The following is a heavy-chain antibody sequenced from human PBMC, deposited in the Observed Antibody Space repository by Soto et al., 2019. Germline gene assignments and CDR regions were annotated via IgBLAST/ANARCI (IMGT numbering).Heavy chain of an antibody. V-gene: IGHV4-30-2*06. CDR3: ASARYYDWCFGR. D-gene: IGHD3-9*01. CDR2: SYHIGSS. J-gene: IGHJ4*02. Sequence: SETLSLTCTVSGGSINSACHSWGWVRQSPGKGLEWIGYSYHIGSSYYNPSLQSRVTISVDRSKAQFYLTLTSVTAADTAVYFCASARYYDWCFGRWGLGTPVT. CDR1: GGSINSACHS.